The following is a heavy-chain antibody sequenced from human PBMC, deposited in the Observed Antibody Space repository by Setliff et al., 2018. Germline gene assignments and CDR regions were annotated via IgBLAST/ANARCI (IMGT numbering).Heavy chain of an antibody. CDR1: GGSISSGNYY. V-gene: IGHV4-39*01. J-gene: IGHJ6*03. D-gene: IGHD3-10*01. CDR2: IYYGGST. CDR3: ARHKSNGSGSYPSLYMDV. Sequence: SETLSLTCRVSGGSISSGNYYWGLIRQPPGKGLEWVATIYYGGSTYSNPSLKSRLIISVDAPDNQFSVKLSSVTAADTAVYYCARHKSNGSGSYPSLYMDVWGKGIMVTVSS.